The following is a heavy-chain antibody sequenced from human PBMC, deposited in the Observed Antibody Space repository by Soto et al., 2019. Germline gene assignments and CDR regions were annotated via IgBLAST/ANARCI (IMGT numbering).Heavy chain of an antibody. D-gene: IGHD4-17*01. V-gene: IGHV1-2*04. CDR2: INPNSGGT. J-gene: IGHJ6*02. CDR1: GYTFTGYY. CDR3: ARDGPFYGDYVNYYGMDV. Sequence: ASVKVSCKASGYTFTGYYMQWVRQAPGQGLEWMGWINPNSGGTNYAQKFQGWVTMTRDTSISTAYMELSRLRSDDTAVYYCARDGPFYGDYVNYYGMDVWGQGTTVTVSS.